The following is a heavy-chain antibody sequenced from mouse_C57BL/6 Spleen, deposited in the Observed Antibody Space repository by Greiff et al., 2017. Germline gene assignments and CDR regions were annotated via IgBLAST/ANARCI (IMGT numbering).Heavy chain of an antibody. V-gene: IGHV1-80*01. J-gene: IGHJ4*01. CDR2: IYPEDGYT. CDR1: GYAFSSYC. Sequence: QVQLKESGAELVKPGASVKFSCTASGYAFSSYCMNWVKQRPGKGLEWIGQIYPEDGYTNYTGKFKGQATMTADKSNNTAYLQLSSLTSEDTAMYFCARLSPDYAMDYWGQGTSVTVSS. D-gene: IGHD6-2*01. CDR3: ARLSPDYAMDY.